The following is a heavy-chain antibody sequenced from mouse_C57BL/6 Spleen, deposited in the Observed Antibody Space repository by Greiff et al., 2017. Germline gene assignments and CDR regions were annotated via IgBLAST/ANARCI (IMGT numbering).Heavy chain of an antibody. CDR2: ILPGSGST. D-gene: IGHD2-5*01. J-gene: IGHJ3*01. Sequence: VQLQQSGAELMKPGASVKLSCKATGYTFTGYWIEWVKQRPGHGLEWIGEILPGSGSTNYNEKFKGKATFTADTSSNPAYMQLSSLTTEDSAIYYCARAYYSNQRGFAYWGQGTLVTVSA. CDR3: ARAYYSNQRGFAY. V-gene: IGHV1-9*01. CDR1: GYTFTGYW.